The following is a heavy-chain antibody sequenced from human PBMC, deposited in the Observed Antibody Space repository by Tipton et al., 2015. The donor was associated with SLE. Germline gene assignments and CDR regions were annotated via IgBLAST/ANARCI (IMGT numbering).Heavy chain of an antibody. CDR2: INYSGTT. CDR1: RGSISSTYW. D-gene: IGHD2-21*02. V-gene: IGHV4-4*02. J-gene: IGHJ6*02. Sequence: TLSLTCAASRGSISSTYWWTWVRQSPGRGLEWIGDINYSGTTNYNPSLSSRVTISLDKSRDQFYLILTSVTAADTAVYYCARVVTVGAAHYYDIDVWGQGTRVTVSS. CDR3: ARVVTVGAAHYYDIDV.